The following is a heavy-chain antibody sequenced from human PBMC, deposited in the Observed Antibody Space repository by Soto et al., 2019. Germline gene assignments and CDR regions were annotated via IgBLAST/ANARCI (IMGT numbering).Heavy chain of an antibody. CDR2: ISGSSDFL. Sequence: EVQLVESGGGLVKPGGSLRLSCAASGFTFSNSIINWVRQAPGQGLEWVSSISGSSDFLYYADSVKGRFTISRDTATNSLYLQMNSLRAEDTAVYYCATSTWYDFDIWGQGTMVTVSS. CDR1: GFTFSNSI. D-gene: IGHD6-13*01. J-gene: IGHJ3*02. CDR3: ATSTWYDFDI. V-gene: IGHV3-21*01.